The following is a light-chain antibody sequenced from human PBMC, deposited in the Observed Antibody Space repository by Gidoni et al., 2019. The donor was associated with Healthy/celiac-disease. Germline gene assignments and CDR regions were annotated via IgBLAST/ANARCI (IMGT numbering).Light chain of an antibody. J-gene: IGLJ3*02. CDR2: ANS. CDR1: SSNIGAGYD. CDR3: QSYDSSLRGPLV. V-gene: IGLV1-40*01. Sequence: QSVLTQPPSASGAPGQRVTISCTGSSSNIGAGYDVHWYQQLPGTAPKLLIYANSNRPSGVPDRFSGSKSGTSASLAITGLQAEDEADYYCQSYDSSLRGPLVFGGGTKLTVL.